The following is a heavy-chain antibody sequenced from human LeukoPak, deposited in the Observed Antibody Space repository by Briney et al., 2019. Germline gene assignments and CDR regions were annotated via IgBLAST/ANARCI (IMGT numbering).Heavy chain of an antibody. V-gene: IGHV3-11*01. Sequence: GGSLRLSCAASGFTFSDYYMTWIRQAPGKGLEWVSYISSSGNTIYYADSVKGRFTIPRDSAKTSLYLQMNSLRAEDTAVYYCARVGDSGWYYFDYWGQGTLVTVSS. J-gene: IGHJ4*02. D-gene: IGHD6-19*01. CDR3: ARVGDSGWYYFDY. CDR1: GFTFSDYY. CDR2: ISSSGNTI.